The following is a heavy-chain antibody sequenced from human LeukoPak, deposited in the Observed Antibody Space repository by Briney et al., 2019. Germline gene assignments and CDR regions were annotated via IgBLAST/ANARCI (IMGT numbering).Heavy chain of an antibody. Sequence: SETLSLTCTVSGGSISSGSYYWSWIRQPAGKGLEWIGSIYTSGSTNYNPSLKSRVTISVDTSKKQFSLKLSSVTAADTAVYYCARVAAAGVLLAFDIWGQGTMVTVSS. V-gene: IGHV4-61*02. D-gene: IGHD6-13*01. J-gene: IGHJ3*02. CDR1: GGSISSGSYY. CDR2: IYTSGST. CDR3: ARVAAAGVLLAFDI.